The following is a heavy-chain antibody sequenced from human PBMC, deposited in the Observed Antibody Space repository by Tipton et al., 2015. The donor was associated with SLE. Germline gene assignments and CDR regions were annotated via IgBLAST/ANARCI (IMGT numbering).Heavy chain of an antibody. CDR1: GGSISSHY. D-gene: IGHD1-7*01. CDR2: IDDSGNT. V-gene: IGHV4-59*11. CDR3: ARGWDYLDQAGIDY. Sequence: TLSLTCTVSGGSISSHYWSWIRQPPGKGLEWIGYIDDSGNTDYTPSLKSRVTISVDTSKNQFSLKVSSVTAADTAVYYCARGWDYLDQAGIDYWGQGTLVTVSS. J-gene: IGHJ4*02.